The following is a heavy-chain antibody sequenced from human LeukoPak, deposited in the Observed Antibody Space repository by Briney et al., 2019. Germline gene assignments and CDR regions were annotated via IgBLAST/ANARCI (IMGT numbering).Heavy chain of an antibody. Sequence: GGSLRLSRAASGFTVSSNYMSWVRQAPGKGLEWVSVIYSGGSTYYADSVKGRFTISRDNSKNTLYLQMNSLRAEDTAVYYCARYRYSGSYPLDYWGQGTLVTVSS. CDR1: GFTVSSNY. J-gene: IGHJ4*02. CDR3: ARYRYSGSYPLDY. CDR2: IYSGGST. D-gene: IGHD1-26*01. V-gene: IGHV3-53*01.